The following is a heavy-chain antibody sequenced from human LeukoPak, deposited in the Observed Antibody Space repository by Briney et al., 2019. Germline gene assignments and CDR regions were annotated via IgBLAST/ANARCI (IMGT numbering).Heavy chain of an antibody. D-gene: IGHD3-10*01. CDR1: GFTFSSYW. J-gene: IGHJ3*02. CDR2: IKQDGSEK. V-gene: IGHV3-7*03. CDR3: AKSGGDYYGSGSYFPKDAFDI. Sequence: QSGGSLRLSCAASGFTFSSYWMSRVRQAPGKGLEWVANIKQDGSEKYYVDSVKGRFTISRDNAKNSLYLQMNSLRAEDTAVYYCAKSGGDYYGSGSYFPKDAFDIWGQGTMVTVSS.